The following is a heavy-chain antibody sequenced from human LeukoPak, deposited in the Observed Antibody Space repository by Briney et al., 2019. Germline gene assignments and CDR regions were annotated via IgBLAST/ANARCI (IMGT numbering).Heavy chain of an antibody. V-gene: IGHV1-2*02. CDR3: AISDYGGKSPPLDY. D-gene: IGHD4-23*01. CDR2: INPNSGGT. CDR1: GYTFTGYF. Sequence: ASVKVSCKASGYTFTGYFIHWVRQAPGRGLEWMGWINPNSGGTNYAQKFQGRVTMTRDTSISTAYMELSRLRSDDTAVYYCAISDYGGKSPPLDYWGQGTLVTVSS. J-gene: IGHJ4*02.